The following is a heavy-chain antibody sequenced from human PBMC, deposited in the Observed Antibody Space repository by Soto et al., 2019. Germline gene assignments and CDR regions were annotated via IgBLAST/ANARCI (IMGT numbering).Heavy chain of an antibody. CDR3: ARGRGRAARLDYYYYMDV. Sequence: SETLSLTCAVYGGSFSGYYWSWIRQPPGKGLEWIGEINHSGSTNYNPSLKSRVTISVDTSKNQFSLKLSSVTAADTAVYYCARGRGRAARLDYYYYMDVCGQGTTVTVSS. D-gene: IGHD6-6*01. V-gene: IGHV4-34*01. CDR1: GGSFSGYY. CDR2: INHSGST. J-gene: IGHJ6*03.